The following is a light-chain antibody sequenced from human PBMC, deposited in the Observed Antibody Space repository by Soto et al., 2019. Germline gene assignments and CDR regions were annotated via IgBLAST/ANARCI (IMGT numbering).Light chain of an antibody. J-gene: IGKJ4*01. V-gene: IGKV3-20*01. CDR1: QSVSSSY. CDR2: GAS. Sequence: EIVLTQSPGTRSLSPGERATLSCRASQSVSSSYLAWYQQKPGQAPRLLIYGASNRATGIPDRISGSASGTDFTLTISRLEPEVSAVYYCQKYGSSRTFGGGTKVEIK. CDR3: QKYGSSRT.